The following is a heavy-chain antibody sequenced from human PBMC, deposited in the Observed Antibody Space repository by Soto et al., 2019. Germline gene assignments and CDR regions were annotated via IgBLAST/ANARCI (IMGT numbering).Heavy chain of an antibody. J-gene: IGHJ5*02. Sequence: EVQLVESGGGLVQPGGSLRLSCAASGFTFSSYSMNWVRQAPGKGLEWVSYISSSSSTIYYADSVKGRFTISRDNANNTLYLQVNSLRVEDTTMYYCAREEGLLNWFDPWGQGTLVTVSS. D-gene: IGHD1-26*01. V-gene: IGHV3-48*01. CDR2: ISSSSSTI. CDR3: AREEGLLNWFDP. CDR1: GFTFSSYS.